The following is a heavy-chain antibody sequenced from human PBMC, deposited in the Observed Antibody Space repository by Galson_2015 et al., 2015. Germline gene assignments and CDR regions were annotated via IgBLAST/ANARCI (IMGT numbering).Heavy chain of an antibody. J-gene: IGHJ4*02. Sequence: SETLSLTCAVYGGSFSGYYWSWIRQPPGKGLEWIGEINHSGSTNYNPSPKSRVTISVDTSKNQFPLKLSSVTAADTAVYYCASGAVARIMDYWGQGTLVTVSS. CDR2: INHSGST. CDR1: GGSFSGYY. V-gene: IGHV4-34*01. D-gene: IGHD6-19*01. CDR3: ASGAVARIMDY.